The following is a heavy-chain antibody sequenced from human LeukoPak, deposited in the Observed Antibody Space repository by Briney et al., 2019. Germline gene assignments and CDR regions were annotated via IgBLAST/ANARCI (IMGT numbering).Heavy chain of an antibody. D-gene: IGHD4-17*01. CDR3: ARDIYGDSNHGFDY. Sequence: GGSLRLSCAASGFTVSSNYMSWVRQAPGKGLEWVSVIYSGGSTYYADSVKGRFTISRDNAKNSLYLQMNSLRAEDTAVYYCARDIYGDSNHGFDYWGQGTLVTVSS. V-gene: IGHV3-53*01. J-gene: IGHJ4*02. CDR2: IYSGGST. CDR1: GFTVSSNY.